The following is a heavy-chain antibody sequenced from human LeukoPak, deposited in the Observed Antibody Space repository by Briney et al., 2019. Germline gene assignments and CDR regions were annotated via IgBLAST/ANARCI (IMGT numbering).Heavy chain of an antibody. CDR3: ARGPIAWDIVVVPAAMGLQH. CDR1: GGSFSGYY. CDR2: INHSGST. V-gene: IGHV4-34*01. D-gene: IGHD2-2*01. Sequence: SETLSLTCAVYGGSFSGYYWSWIRQPPGKGLEWIGEINHSGSTNYNPSLKSRVTISVDTSKNQFSLKLSSVTAADTAVYYCARGPIAWDIVVVPAAMGLQHWGQGTLVAVSS. J-gene: IGHJ1*01.